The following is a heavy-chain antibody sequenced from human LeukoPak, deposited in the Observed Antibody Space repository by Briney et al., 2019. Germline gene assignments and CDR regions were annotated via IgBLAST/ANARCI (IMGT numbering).Heavy chain of an antibody. Sequence: GGSLRLSCAASGFTFSEAWMHWVRQAPGKGLVWVSRINNDGSFTKYADSVKGRFTISRDNAKNSLYLQMNSLRDEDTAVYYCAREWELLDYWGQGTLVTVSS. V-gene: IGHV3-74*01. CDR1: GFTFSEAW. CDR3: AREWELLDY. J-gene: IGHJ4*02. D-gene: IGHD1-26*01. CDR2: INNDGSFT.